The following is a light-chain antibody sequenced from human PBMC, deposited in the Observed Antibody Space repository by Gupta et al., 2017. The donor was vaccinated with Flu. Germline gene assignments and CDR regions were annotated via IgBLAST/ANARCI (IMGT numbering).Light chain of an antibody. CDR3: CSYAVGRDRQL. CDR1: SSDVGGYNL. Sequence: QSALRQPASVSGSPGQSITISCTGTSSDVGGYNLVSWYQQYPGRAPKRRIYEVNKRPSGVSHRFSGSKSGNTASLTIAGLQADDEADYYCCSYAVGRDRQLFGGGTKLTVL. J-gene: IGLJ2*01. CDR2: EVN. V-gene: IGLV2-23*02.